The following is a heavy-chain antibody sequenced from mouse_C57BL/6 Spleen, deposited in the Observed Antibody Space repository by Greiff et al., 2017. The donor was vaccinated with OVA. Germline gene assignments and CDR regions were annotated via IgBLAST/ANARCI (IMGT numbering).Heavy chain of an antibody. V-gene: IGHV1-74*01. CDR1: GYTFTSYW. CDR2: IHPSDSDT. CDR3: AIGGSSSYAMDY. D-gene: IGHD1-1*01. Sequence: QVQLKQPGAELVKPGASVKVSCKASGYTFTSYWMHWVKQRPGQGLEWIGRIHPSDSDTNYNQKFKGKATLTVDKSSSTAYMQLSSLTSEDSAVYYCAIGGSSSYAMDYWGQGTSVTVSS. J-gene: IGHJ4*01.